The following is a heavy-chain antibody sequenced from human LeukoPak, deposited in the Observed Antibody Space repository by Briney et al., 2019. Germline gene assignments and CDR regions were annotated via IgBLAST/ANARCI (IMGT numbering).Heavy chain of an antibody. CDR3: ARGVLIGNSYGSGSYSFDY. V-gene: IGHV4-30-2*01. J-gene: IGHJ4*02. D-gene: IGHD3-10*01. CDR2: IYHSGST. CDR1: GGSISSGGYY. Sequence: PSQTLSLTCAVSGGSISSGGYYWSWIRQPPGKGLEWIGYIYHSGSTYYNPSLKSRVTISVDRSKNQFSLKLSSVTAADTAVYYCARGVLIGNSYGSGSYSFDYWGQGTLVTVSS.